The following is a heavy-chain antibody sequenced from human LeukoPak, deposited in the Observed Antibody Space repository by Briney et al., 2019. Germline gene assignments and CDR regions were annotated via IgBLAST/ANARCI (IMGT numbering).Heavy chain of an antibody. CDR1: GGSISSYS. CDR3: ARRPARVTMIRAAFDI. CDR2: ISYSGST. J-gene: IGHJ3*02. D-gene: IGHD3-22*01. V-gene: IGHV4-59*08. Sequence: SETLSLTCIVSGGSISSYSWSWIRQPPGKGLEWIGYISYSGSTNYNPSLNSRVTISLDTSKNQFSLKVNSVTAADTAVYYCARRPARVTMIRAAFDIWGQGTMVTVSS.